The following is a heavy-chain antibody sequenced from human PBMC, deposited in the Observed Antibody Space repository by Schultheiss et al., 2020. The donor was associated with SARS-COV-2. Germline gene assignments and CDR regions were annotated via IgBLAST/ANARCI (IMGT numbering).Heavy chain of an antibody. CDR2: ISSSSSTI. D-gene: IGHD2-15*01. J-gene: IGHJ4*02. V-gene: IGHV3-48*01. Sequence: GGSLRLSCAASGFTFSSYAMSWVRQAPGKGLEWVSYISSSSSTIYYADSVKGRFSISRDNSKNTLYLQMNSLRPEDTALYYCARVGGGYCSGGSCYSIYWGRGTLVTVSS. CDR3: ARVGGGYCSGGSCYSIY. CDR1: GFTFSSYA.